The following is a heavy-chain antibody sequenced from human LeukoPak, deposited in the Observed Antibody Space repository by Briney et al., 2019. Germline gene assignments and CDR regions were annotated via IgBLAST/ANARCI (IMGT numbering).Heavy chain of an antibody. D-gene: IGHD6-19*01. J-gene: IGHJ5*02. Sequence: GGSLRLSCAASAVTFSSYVMSWVRQAPGKGLEWVSAISDSGFSTYYADSVGGRFTISRDNLKNTLYLQMNSLRAEDTAVYYCAKVGLSSGWGWFDPWGQGTLVTVSS. CDR1: AVTFSSYV. CDR2: ISDSGFST. V-gene: IGHV3-23*01. CDR3: AKVGLSSGWGWFDP.